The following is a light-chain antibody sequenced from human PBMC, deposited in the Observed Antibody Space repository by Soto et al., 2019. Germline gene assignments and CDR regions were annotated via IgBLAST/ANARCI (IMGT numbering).Light chain of an antibody. CDR1: QSVSSSY. V-gene: IGKV3-20*01. CDR2: GAS. Sequence: EIVLTHSPGTLSFSPLERATLSFRSSQSVSSSYLAWYQQKPGQAPRLLIYGASSRATGIPDRFSGSGSGTEFTLAISRLEPEDFAVYYCQQYGSSPPLNFGPGTKVDIK. J-gene: IGKJ3*01. CDR3: QQYGSSPPLN.